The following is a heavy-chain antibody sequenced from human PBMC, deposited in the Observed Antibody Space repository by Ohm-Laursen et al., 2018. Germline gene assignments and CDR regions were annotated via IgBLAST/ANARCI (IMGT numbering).Heavy chain of an antibody. CDR1: GFIFRNFG. CDR2: IKQDGGEK. CDR3: ARDVAHGGYGFGMDV. D-gene: IGHD5-12*01. V-gene: IGHV3-7*01. Sequence: SLRLSCAASGFIFRNFGMHWVRQAPGKGLEWVANIKQDGGEKNFADSVKGRFTISRDNAKNSLYLQMNSLRAEDTAVYYCARDVAHGGYGFGMDVWGQGTTVTVSS. J-gene: IGHJ6*02.